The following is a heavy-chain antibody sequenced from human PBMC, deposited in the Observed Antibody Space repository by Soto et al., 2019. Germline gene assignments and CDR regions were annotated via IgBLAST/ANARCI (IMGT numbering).Heavy chain of an antibody. Sequence: QVQLVQSGAEVKKPGSSVKVSCKASGGTFSTYAVSWVRQAPGQGLEWMGGIIPFFDLANYAQNFQGRVTITADEPTGTAYMELSSLRSGDTAVYYCAREARNYDFWSGYYSQDLFDYWGQGNLVTVSS. D-gene: IGHD3-3*01. J-gene: IGHJ4*02. CDR1: GGTFSTYA. CDR3: AREARNYDFWSGYYSQDLFDY. V-gene: IGHV1-69*01. CDR2: IIPFFDLA.